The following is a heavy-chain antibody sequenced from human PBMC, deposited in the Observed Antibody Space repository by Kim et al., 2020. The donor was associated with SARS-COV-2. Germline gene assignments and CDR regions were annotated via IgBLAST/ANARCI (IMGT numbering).Heavy chain of an antibody. CDR2: INPSGGST. V-gene: IGHV1-46*01. CDR3: ARDRGYIVTTIGIGY. J-gene: IGHJ4*02. CDR1: GYTFSSHY. D-gene: IGHD5-12*01. Sequence: ASVKVSCKASGYTFSSHYIHWVRQAPGQGLEWMGIINPSGGSTSYAQKLQGRVTLTGDTSTSTVYMELSSLRSEDTAVYYCARDRGYIVTTIGIGYWGQGTLVTVSS.